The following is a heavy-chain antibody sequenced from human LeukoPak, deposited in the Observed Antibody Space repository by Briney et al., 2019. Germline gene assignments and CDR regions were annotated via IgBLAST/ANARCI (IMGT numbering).Heavy chain of an antibody. CDR2: IILNSGGS. Sequence: ASVKVSCKASGYTFIGYFMHWVRQAPGQGLEWMGRIILNSGGSNFAQSFQGRVTMTRDTSISTTYMELSSLKSDDTAVYYCARGSYSGYDIDYWGQGTLVTVSS. V-gene: IGHV1-2*06. J-gene: IGHJ4*02. CDR3: ARGSYSGYDIDY. CDR1: GYTFIGYF. D-gene: IGHD5-12*01.